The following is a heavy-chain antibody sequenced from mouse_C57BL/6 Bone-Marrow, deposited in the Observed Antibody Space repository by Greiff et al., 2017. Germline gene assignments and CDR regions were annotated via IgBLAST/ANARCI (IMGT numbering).Heavy chain of an antibody. CDR2: INPGSGGT. CDR1: GYAFTNYL. Sequence: LQESGAELVRPGTSVKVSCKASGYAFTNYLIEWVQQRPGQGLEWIGVINPGSGGTNYNEKFKGKATLTADKSSSTAYMQLSSLTSEDSAVYFCARGGHYYGSSLFAYWGQGTLVTVSA. J-gene: IGHJ3*01. CDR3: ARGGHYYGSSLFAY. V-gene: IGHV1-54*01. D-gene: IGHD1-1*01.